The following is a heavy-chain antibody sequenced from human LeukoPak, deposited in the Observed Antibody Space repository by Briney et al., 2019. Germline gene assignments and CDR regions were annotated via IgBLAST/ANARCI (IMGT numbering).Heavy chain of an antibody. Sequence: KPSETLSLTCAVYGGSLSGYYWSWIRQPPGKGLEWIGSMYYSGNTYNPSLKSRVTISVDTSKNQFSLNLTSVNAADTAMYYCARVMAARREDLNWFDTWGQGTLVTVSP. CDR1: GGSLSGYY. V-gene: IGHV4-34*01. J-gene: IGHJ5*02. CDR3: ARVMAARREDLNWFDT. D-gene: IGHD6-6*01. CDR2: MYYSGNT.